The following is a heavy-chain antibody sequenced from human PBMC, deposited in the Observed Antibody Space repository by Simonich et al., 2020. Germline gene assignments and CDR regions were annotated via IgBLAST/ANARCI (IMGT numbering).Heavy chain of an antibody. J-gene: IGHJ3*02. V-gene: IGHV3-21*01. CDR2: ISSSSSEI. Sequence: EVQLVESGGGLVKPGGSLRLSCAASGFTFSSYSMNWVRQAPGKGLEWVSSISSSSSEINNEDEVKGRFTISRDNAKNSLYLQMNSLRAEDTAVYYCAREQARGGAFDIWGQGTMVTVSS. CDR1: GFTFSSYS. D-gene: IGHD3-16*01. CDR3: AREQARGGAFDI.